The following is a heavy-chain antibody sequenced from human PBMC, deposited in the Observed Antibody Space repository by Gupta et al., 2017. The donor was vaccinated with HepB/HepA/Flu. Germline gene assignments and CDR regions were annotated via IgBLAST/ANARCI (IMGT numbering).Heavy chain of an antibody. J-gene: IGHJ6*03. Sequence: QVQLQESGPGLVKPSETLSLTCTVSGGSITGLHWNWIRQRPGKGLEWIGYIYSSGTAKYSPSLMSRDSLAIDTSKSPFSLKLRALTAADTAVYDGARGRVKSAVGYLDVWGNGTTVTVSS. CDR2: IYSSGTA. CDR1: GGSITGLH. D-gene: IGHD1-26*01. V-gene: IGHV4-59*11. CDR3: ARGRVKSAVGYLDV.